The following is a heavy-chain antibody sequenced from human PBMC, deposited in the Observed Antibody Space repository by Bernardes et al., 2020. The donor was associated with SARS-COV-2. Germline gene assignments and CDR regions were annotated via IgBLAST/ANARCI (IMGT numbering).Heavy chain of an antibody. J-gene: IGHJ6*02. CDR1: GLTFSNYW. D-gene: IGHD4-4*01. CDR2: INSDGSIT. CDR3: EVNYYYGMDV. Sequence: PGGSLRLSCAVSGLTFSNYWMHWVRQAPGKGLVWVSRINSDGSITAYADSVKGRFTISRDNAKNTLHLQMNSLRAEDTAVYYCEVNYYYGMDVWGQGTTVTVSS. V-gene: IGHV3-74*01.